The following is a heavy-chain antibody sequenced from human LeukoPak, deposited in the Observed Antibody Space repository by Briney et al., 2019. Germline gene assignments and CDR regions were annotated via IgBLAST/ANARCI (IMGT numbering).Heavy chain of an antibody. CDR1: GYTFTSYG. CDR3: ARDLLVYYYDSSGYSPFDY. CDR2: ISAYNGNT. D-gene: IGHD3-22*01. V-gene: IGHV1-18*01. J-gene: IGHJ4*02. Sequence: GASVKVSCKASGYTFTSYGISWVRQAPGQGLEWMGWISAYNGNTNYAQKLQGRVTMTTDTSTSTAYMELRSLRSDDTAVYCCARDLLVYYYDSSGYSPFDYWGQGTLVTVSS.